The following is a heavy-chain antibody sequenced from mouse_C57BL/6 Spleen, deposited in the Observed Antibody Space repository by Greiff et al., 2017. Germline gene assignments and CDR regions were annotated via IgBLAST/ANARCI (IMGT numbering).Heavy chain of an antibody. Sequence: QVQLQQPGAELVKPGASVKLSCKASGYTFTSYGMHWVKQRPGRGLEWVGRISPNSGGTKYNEKFKSKDTLTVDKPDNTAYMQLSSLTSEDSAVYYCARGGSMELPEDLYYWGTGPTLTVAS. CDR3: ARGGSMELPEDLYY. V-gene: IGHV1-72*01. J-gene: IGHJ2*01. D-gene: IGHD1-1*02. CDR1: GYTFTSYG. CDR2: ISPNSGGT.